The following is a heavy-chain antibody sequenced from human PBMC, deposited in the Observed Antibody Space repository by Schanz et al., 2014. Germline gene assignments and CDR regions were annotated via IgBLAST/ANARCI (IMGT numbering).Heavy chain of an antibody. V-gene: IGHV1-69*04. D-gene: IGHD2-2*01. CDR2: IIPILGIA. Sequence: QVQLVQSGAEVKKPGASVKVSCKASGYTFISYGIKWVRQAPGQGLEWMGRIIPILGIANYAQKFQGRVTITADKSTFTAYMDVSSLRSEDTAVYYCARDRRRYCSTASCLHDNWFDPWGQGTLVIVSS. J-gene: IGHJ5*02. CDR3: ARDRRRYCSTASCLHDNWFDP. CDR1: GYTFISYG.